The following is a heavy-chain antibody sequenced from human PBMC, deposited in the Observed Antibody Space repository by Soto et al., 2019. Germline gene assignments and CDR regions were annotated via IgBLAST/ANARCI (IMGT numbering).Heavy chain of an antibody. D-gene: IGHD2-2*01. CDR2: MNPNSGNT. CDR1: GYTFTSYD. CDR3: ARVAYCSSPSCLFMDV. Sequence: QVQLVQSGAEVKKPGASVKVSCKASGYTFTSYDINWVRQATGQGLEWMGWMNPNSGNTGYAQKFQGRVTMTRNTSISTDYMELSRLRYEDTSVYYCARVAYCSSPSCLFMDVWGKGTTVTVSS. V-gene: IGHV1-8*01. J-gene: IGHJ6*04.